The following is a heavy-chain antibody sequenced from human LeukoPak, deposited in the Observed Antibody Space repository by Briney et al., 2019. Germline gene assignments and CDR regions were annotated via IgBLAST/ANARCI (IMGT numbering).Heavy chain of an antibody. CDR3: TRGFLQIDY. J-gene: IGHJ4*02. CDR1: GGSISNYF. CDR2: IYTSGNT. V-gene: IGHV4-4*09. Sequence: SETLSLTCTVSGGSISNYFWTWNRQPPGKGLEWIGYIYTSGNTNYNPSLESRVTMSVDTSKNQFSLRLNSVTAADTAVYYCTRGFLQIDYWGQGTLVTVSS.